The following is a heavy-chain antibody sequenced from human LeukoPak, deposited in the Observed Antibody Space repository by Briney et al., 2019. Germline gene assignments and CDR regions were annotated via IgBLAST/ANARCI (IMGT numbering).Heavy chain of an antibody. CDR3: ARRFGFGELIDY. Sequence: GESLKISCKGSGYSFTSYWISWVRQMPGKGLEWRGRIDPSDSYTNYSPSFQGHVTISADKSISTAYLQWSSLKASDTAMYYCARRFGFGELIDYWGQGTLVTVSS. J-gene: IGHJ4*02. D-gene: IGHD3-10*01. CDR2: IDPSDSYT. V-gene: IGHV5-10-1*01. CDR1: GYSFTSYW.